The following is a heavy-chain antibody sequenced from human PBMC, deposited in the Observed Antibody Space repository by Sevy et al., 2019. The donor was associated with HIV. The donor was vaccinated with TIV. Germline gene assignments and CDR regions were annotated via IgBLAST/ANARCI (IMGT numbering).Heavy chain of an antibody. Sequence: GGSLRLSCAASGFTFSSYSMNWVRQAPGKGLEWVSYISSSSSTIYYADSVKGRFTISRDNAKNSLYLQMNSLRAEDTAVYYCARETYYYGSGSYRPRAYYYYYGMDVWGQGTTVTVSS. D-gene: IGHD3-10*01. CDR2: ISSSSSTI. CDR3: ARETYYYGSGSYRPRAYYYYYGMDV. J-gene: IGHJ6*02. CDR1: GFTFSSYS. V-gene: IGHV3-48*01.